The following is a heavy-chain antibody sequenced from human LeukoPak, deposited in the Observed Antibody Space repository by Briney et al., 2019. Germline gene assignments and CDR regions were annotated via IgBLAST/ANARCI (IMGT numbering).Heavy chain of an antibody. V-gene: IGHV1-18*01. D-gene: IGHD3-22*01. CDR3: ARGVQLYYYDTYTWFDP. J-gene: IGHJ5*02. Sequence: ASVPVSCKASGYTFTSYGISWVRQAAGQGLEWMGGISAYNGNTNDAQKLQGRVTMTTDTSTSTAYMELRSLRSEDRAVYYCARGVQLYYYDTYTWFDPWGQGTLVTVSS. CDR1: GYTFTSYG. CDR2: ISAYNGNT.